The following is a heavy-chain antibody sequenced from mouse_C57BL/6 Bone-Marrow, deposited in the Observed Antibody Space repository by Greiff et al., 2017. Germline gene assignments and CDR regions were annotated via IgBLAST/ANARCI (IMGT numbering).Heavy chain of an antibody. V-gene: IGHV1-78*01. D-gene: IGHD2-1*01. CDR2: IYPRDGST. CDR1: GYTFTDHT. Sequence: QVQLQQSDAELVKPGASVKISCKVSGYTFTDHTIHWMKQRPEQGLEWIGYIYPRDGSTKYHEKFKGKAPVTADKYSSTSYMQLNSLTSEDSAVYFCARGVGNYGFDYWGQGTTLTVSS. J-gene: IGHJ2*01. CDR3: ARGVGNYGFDY.